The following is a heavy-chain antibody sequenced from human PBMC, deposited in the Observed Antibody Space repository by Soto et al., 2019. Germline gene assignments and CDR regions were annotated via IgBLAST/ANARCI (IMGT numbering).Heavy chain of an antibody. CDR3: SKDAKKYPYYNHGMAV. Sequence: PEGSLRLSCAASGFTFSIYGMHWVRQAPGKGLEWVALISYDGSTKFYADSVKGRFTISRDNSKSTLNLEMNSLSAEDTAVYFCSKDAKKYPYYNHGMAVWGHGTTVTVSS. J-gene: IGHJ6*02. CDR2: ISYDGSTK. D-gene: IGHD1-26*01. V-gene: IGHV3-30*18. CDR1: GFTFSIYG.